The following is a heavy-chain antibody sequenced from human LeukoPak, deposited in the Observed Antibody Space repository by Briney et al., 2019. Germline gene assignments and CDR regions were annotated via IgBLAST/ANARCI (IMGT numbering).Heavy chain of an antibody. V-gene: IGHV3-30*04. D-gene: IGHD2-15*01. Sequence: GGSLRLSCAASGFTFSSYAMHWVRQAPGKGLEWVAVISYDGSNKYYADSVKGRFTISRDNSKNTLYLQMNSLRAEGTAVYYCARDKPLVVAAGYYFDYWGQGTLVTVSS. CDR3: ARDKPLVVAAGYYFDY. CDR2: ISYDGSNK. CDR1: GFTFSSYA. J-gene: IGHJ4*02.